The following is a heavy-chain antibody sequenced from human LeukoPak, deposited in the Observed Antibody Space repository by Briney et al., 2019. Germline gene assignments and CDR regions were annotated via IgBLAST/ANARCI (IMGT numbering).Heavy chain of an antibody. D-gene: IGHD6-13*01. Sequence: PSETLSLTCTVSGGSISSYYWSWIRQPPGKGLEWIGDIYDSGSTNTNPSLKSRVTISVDTSKNQFSLKLTSVTAEDTAVYYCARHKQQLAPFDYWGQGTLVTVSS. CDR2: IYDSGST. J-gene: IGHJ4*02. CDR1: GGSISSYY. V-gene: IGHV4-59*08. CDR3: ARHKQQLAPFDY.